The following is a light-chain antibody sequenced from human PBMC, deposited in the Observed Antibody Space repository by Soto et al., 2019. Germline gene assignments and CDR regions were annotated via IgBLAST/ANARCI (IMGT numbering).Light chain of an antibody. J-gene: IGKJ2*02. CDR3: HQYNNWPPGT. CDR2: GAS. V-gene: IGKV3-15*01. Sequence: EIVMTQSPATLSVSPGERATISCRASQSISSNLAWYQQKPDQAPSLLLYGASTRATGIPARFSGSGSGTDFTLTISSLQSEDFAVYYCHQYNNWPPGTFGQGTKLEIK. CDR1: QSISSN.